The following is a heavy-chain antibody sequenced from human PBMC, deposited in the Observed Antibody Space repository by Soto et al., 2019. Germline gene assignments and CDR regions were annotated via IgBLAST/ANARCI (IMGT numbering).Heavy chain of an antibody. CDR2: IYHSGST. Sequence: QVQLQESGPGLVKPSGTLSLTCAVSGGSISSSNWWSWVRQPPGKGLERIGEIYHSGSTNYNPSHERRATISVDRSKNQFSRRGSYETAAGTAVYYCARVAVAGTRVDYWGQGTLVTVSS. CDR1: GGSISSSNW. V-gene: IGHV4-4*02. CDR3: ARVAVAGTRVDY. J-gene: IGHJ4*02. D-gene: IGHD6-19*01.